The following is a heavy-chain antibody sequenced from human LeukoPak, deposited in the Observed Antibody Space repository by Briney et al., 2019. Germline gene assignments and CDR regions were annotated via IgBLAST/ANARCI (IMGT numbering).Heavy chain of an antibody. CDR2: IRSKAYGETA. V-gene: IGHV3-49*03. J-gene: IGHJ4*02. CDR1: GFTFGDYA. Sequence: GGSLRLSCTASGFTFGDYAMSWIRQAPGKGLGWGGFIRSKAYGETADYAASVKGRFTISRDDSKAIAYLQMNSLKTEDTAVYHCTRDRGAYNLYDYWGQGTLVTVSS. CDR3: TRDRGAYNLYDY. D-gene: IGHD1-1*01.